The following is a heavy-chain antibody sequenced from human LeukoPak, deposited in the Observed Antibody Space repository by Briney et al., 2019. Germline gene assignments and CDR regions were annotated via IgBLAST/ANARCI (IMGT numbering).Heavy chain of an antibody. Sequence: SETLSLTCTVSGGSISSYYWSWIRQPPGKGLEWIGYIYYSGSTNYNPSLKSRLTISVDTSKNQFSLKLSSVTAADTAVYYCARGIVGATAYYFDYWGQGTLVTVSS. D-gene: IGHD1-26*01. V-gene: IGHV4-59*01. CDR1: GGSISSYY. J-gene: IGHJ4*02. CDR2: IYYSGST. CDR3: ARGIVGATAYYFDY.